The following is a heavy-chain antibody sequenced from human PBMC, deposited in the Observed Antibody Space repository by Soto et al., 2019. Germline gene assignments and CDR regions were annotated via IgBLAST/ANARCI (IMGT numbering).Heavy chain of an antibody. CDR1: GFTFSSYG. D-gene: IGHD3-22*01. V-gene: IGHV3-33*01. Sequence: QVQLVESGGGVVQPGRSLRLSCAASGFTFSSYGMHWVRQAPGKGLEWVAVIWYDGSNKYYADSVKGRFTISRDNSKNTLYLQMNSLRAEDTAVYYCARGYYYDSSGYPRLFDYWGQGTLVTVSS. CDR2: IWYDGSNK. CDR3: ARGYYYDSSGYPRLFDY. J-gene: IGHJ4*02.